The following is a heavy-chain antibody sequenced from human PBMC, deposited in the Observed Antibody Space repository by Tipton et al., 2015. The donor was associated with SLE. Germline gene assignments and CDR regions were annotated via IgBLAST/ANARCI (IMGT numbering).Heavy chain of an antibody. CDR3: ARDRGLGGFDY. CDR2: IYTSGST. CDR1: GGSISSGSYY. Sequence: LRLSCTVSGGSISSGSYYWSWIRQPAGKGLEWIGRIYTSGSTNYNPSLKSRVTISVDTSKNQFSLKLSSVTAAGTAVYYCARDRGLGGFDYWGQGTLVTVSS. V-gene: IGHV4-61*02. J-gene: IGHJ4*02. D-gene: IGHD3-16*01.